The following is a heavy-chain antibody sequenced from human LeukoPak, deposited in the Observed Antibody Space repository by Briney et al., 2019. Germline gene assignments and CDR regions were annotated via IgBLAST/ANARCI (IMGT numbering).Heavy chain of an antibody. D-gene: IGHD5-18*01. CDR2: IYDSGST. V-gene: IGHV4-30-2*01. Sequence: SETLSLTCAVSGGSVSSGGYSWSWIRQPPGKGLEWIGYIYDSGSTYYNPSLKSRVTISLDRSKNQFSLKLSSVTAADTAVYYCARVEYSYEYYYYGMDVWGQGTTVTVSS. CDR3: ARVEYSYEYYYYGMDV. J-gene: IGHJ6*02. CDR1: GGSVSSGGYS.